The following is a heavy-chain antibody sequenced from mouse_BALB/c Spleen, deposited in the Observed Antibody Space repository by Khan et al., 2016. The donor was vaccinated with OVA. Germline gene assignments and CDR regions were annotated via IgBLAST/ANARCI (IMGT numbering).Heavy chain of an antibody. CDR2: ISSVITYT. V-gene: IGHV5-9-3*01. D-gene: IGHD1-1*01. CDR1: GFTFSNFA. CDR3: ARHNYGPLDY. Sequence: EVELVESGGGLVKPGGSLKLSCAASGFTFSNFAMSWVRQTPAKRLEWVAPISSVITYTYYHDSVKGRSTISGDNAKNTLHLQLSSLRSEDTAMYYLARHNYGPLDYWGQGTLVTVSA. J-gene: IGHJ3*01.